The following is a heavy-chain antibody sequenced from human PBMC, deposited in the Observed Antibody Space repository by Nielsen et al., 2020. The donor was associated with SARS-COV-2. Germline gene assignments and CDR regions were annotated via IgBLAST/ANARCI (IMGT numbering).Heavy chain of an antibody. D-gene: IGHD3-3*01. CDR1: GGSFSGYY. J-gene: IGHJ4*02. CDR3: ARAGITIFGVVTHFDY. V-gene: IGHV4-31*11. Sequence: SETLSLTCVVYGGSFSGYYWRWIRQHPGKGLEWIGYIYYSGSTYYNPSLKSRVTISVDTSKNQFSLKLSSVTAADTAVYYCARAGITIFGVVTHFDYWGQGTLVTVSS. CDR2: IYYSGST.